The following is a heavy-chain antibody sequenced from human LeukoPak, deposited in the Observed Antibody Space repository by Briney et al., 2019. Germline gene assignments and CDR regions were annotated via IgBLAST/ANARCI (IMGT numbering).Heavy chain of an antibody. CDR3: ARGVRYFDL. CDR1: GGSISSGGYS. J-gene: IGHJ2*01. V-gene: IGHV4-31*03. CDR2: IYYSGST. Sequence: NTSETLSLTCTVSGGSISSGGYSWSWIRQHPGKGLEWIGYIYYSGSTYYNPSLKSRVTISVDTSKNQFSLKLSSVTAADTAVYYCARGVRYFDLWGRGTLVTVSS.